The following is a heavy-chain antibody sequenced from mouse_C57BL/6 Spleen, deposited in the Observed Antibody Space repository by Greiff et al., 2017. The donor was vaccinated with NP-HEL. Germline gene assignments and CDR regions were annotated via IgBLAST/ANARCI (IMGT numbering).Heavy chain of an antibody. CDR3: AREGKYWYFDV. CDR1: GFTFSDYY. Sequence: EVKVVESEGGLVQPGRSMKLSCTASGFTFSDYYMAWVRQVPEKGLEWVANINYDGSSTYYLDSLKSRFIISRDNAKNILYLQMSSLKSEDTATYYCAREGKYWYFDVWGTGTTVTVSS. CDR2: INYDGSST. J-gene: IGHJ1*03. V-gene: IGHV5-16*01.